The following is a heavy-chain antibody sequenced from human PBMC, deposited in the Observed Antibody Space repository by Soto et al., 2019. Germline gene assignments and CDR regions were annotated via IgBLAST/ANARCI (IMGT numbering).Heavy chain of an antibody. D-gene: IGHD2-15*01. CDR3: AMVVVAAPQPQYYYLGMDV. J-gene: IGHJ6*02. Sequence: GGSLRLSCAASGFIFDDYAMHWVRQAPGKGLEWVSGISWNSGRIVYADSVKGRFTTSRDNAKNSLYLQMNSLRAEDTALYYCAMVVVAAPQPQYYYLGMDVWGQGTTVTVSS. V-gene: IGHV3-9*01. CDR1: GFIFDDYA. CDR2: ISWNSGRI.